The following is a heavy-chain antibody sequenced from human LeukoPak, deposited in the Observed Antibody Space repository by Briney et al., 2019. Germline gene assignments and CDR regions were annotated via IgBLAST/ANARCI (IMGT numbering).Heavy chain of an antibody. J-gene: IGHJ4*02. D-gene: IGHD2-15*01. CDR1: GGSISSSSYY. CDR3: ARGAGDVVVVAATYDY. V-gene: IGHV4-39*07. CDR2: IYYSGST. Sequence: SETLSLTCTVSGGSISSSSYYWGWIRQPPGKGLEWIGSIYYSGSTYYNPSLKSRVTISVDTSKNQFSLKLSSVTAADTAVYYCARGAGDVVVVAATYDYWGQGTLVTVSS.